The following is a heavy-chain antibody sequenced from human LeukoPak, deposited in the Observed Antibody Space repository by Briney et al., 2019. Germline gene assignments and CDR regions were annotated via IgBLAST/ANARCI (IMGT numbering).Heavy chain of an antibody. CDR3: ARSRGYNYGADF. V-gene: IGHV6-1*01. J-gene: IGHJ4*02. D-gene: IGHD5-18*01. CDR2: TYYRSKWYS. CDR1: GDSVSRNSVS. Sequence: SQTLSLTCAISGDSVSRNSVSWNWIRQSPSRGLEWLGRTYYRSKWYSDYAVSVESRVTINPDTSKNQFSLPLSSVTPEDTAVYYCARSRGYNYGADFWGQGTLVTVSS.